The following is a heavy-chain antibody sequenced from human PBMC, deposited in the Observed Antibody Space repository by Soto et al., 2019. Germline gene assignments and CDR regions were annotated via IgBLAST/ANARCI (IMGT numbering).Heavy chain of an antibody. D-gene: IGHD2-2*01. V-gene: IGHV3-13*01. J-gene: IGHJ3*02. CDR3: ARDLGYCSSTSCQRGGAFDI. CDR1: GFTFSSYD. Sequence: EVQLVESGGGLVKPGGSLRLSCAASGFTFSSYDMHWVRQATGKGLEWVSAIGTAGDTYYPGSVKGRFTISRENAKNSLYLQMNSLRAEDTAVYYCARDLGYCSSTSCQRGGAFDIWGQGTMVTVSS. CDR2: IGTAGDT.